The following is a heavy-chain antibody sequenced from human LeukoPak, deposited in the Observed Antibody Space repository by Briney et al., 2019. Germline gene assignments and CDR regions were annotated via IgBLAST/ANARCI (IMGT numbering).Heavy chain of an antibody. D-gene: IGHD4/OR15-4a*01. J-gene: IGHJ4*02. Sequence: PGGSLRLSCAASGFTFSSYAMNWVRQAPGKGLEWVSTISGGGGSTYYADSVKGRFTISRDNSKNTLYLQMNSLRAEDTAVYYCARAQRGLWSYYFDYWGQGTLVTVSS. CDR3: ARAQRGLWSYYFDY. V-gene: IGHV3-23*01. CDR1: GFTFSSYA. CDR2: ISGGGGST.